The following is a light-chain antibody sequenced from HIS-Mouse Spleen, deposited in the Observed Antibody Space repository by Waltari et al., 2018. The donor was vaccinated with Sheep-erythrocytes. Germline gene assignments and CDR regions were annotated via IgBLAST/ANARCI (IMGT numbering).Light chain of an antibody. Sequence: QSALTQPRSVSGSPGQSVTISCTGTSSAVGGYNYVSRYQQHPGKAPKLKIYDVSKRPSGVPDRFSGSKSGNTASLTISGLQAEDEADYYCCSYAGSYTWVFGGGTKLTVL. CDR2: DVS. J-gene: IGLJ3*02. CDR3: CSYAGSYTWV. CDR1: SSAVGGYNY. V-gene: IGLV2-11*01.